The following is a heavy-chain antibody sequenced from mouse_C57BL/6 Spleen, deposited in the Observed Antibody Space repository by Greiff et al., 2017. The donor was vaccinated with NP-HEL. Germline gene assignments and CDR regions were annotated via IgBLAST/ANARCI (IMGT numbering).Heavy chain of an antibody. D-gene: IGHD2-1*01. CDR2: IDPSDSYT. CDR1: GYTFTSYW. Sequence: VKLQQPGAELVMPGASVKLSCKASGYTFTSYWMHWVKQRPGQGLEWIGEIDPSDSYTNYNQKFKGKSTLTVDKSSSTAYMQLSSLTSEDSAVYNCARWDGNYLYAMDYWGQGTSVTVSS. J-gene: IGHJ4*01. CDR3: ARWDGNYLYAMDY. V-gene: IGHV1-69*01.